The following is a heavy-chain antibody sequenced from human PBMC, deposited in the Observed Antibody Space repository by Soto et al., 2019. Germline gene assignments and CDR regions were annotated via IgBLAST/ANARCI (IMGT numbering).Heavy chain of an antibody. D-gene: IGHD2-15*01. J-gene: IGHJ4*02. CDR3: ATGSEATPDY. CDR2: INHSGST. Sequence: QVQLQQWGAGLLKPSETLSLTCAVYGGSFSGYYWSWIRQPPGKGLEWIGEINHSGSTNYNPSLKSRVTISVDTSKNQFSLKLSSVTAADTAVYYCATGSEATPDYWGQGTLVTVSS. V-gene: IGHV4-34*01. CDR1: GGSFSGYY.